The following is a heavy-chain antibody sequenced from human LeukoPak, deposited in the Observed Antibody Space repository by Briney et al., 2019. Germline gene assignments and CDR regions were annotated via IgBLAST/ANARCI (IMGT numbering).Heavy chain of an antibody. CDR3: ARVSRGYCSSTSCPRTAEYFQH. CDR1: GFTFSSYW. Sequence: GGSLRLSCAASGFTFSSYWMSWVRQAPGKGPEWVANIKQDGSEKYYVDSVKGRFTISRDNAKNSLYLQMNSLRAEDTAVYYCARVSRGYCSSTSCPRTAEYFQHWGQGTLVTVSS. J-gene: IGHJ1*01. CDR2: IKQDGSEK. D-gene: IGHD2-2*01. V-gene: IGHV3-7*03.